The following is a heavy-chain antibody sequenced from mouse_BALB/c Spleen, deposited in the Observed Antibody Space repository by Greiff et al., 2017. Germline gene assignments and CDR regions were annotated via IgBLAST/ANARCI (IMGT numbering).Heavy chain of an antibody. CDR3: ARDVPYAMDY. J-gene: IGHJ4*01. CDR1: GYTFTSYY. V-gene: IGHV1S56*01. D-gene: IGHD5-1*01. Sequence: VQGVESGPELVKPGASVRISCKASGYTFTSYYIHWVKQRPGQGLEWIGWIYPGNVNTKYNEKFKGKATLTADKSSSTAYMQLSSLTSEDSAVYFCARDVPYAMDYWGQGTSVTVSS. CDR2: IYPGNVNT.